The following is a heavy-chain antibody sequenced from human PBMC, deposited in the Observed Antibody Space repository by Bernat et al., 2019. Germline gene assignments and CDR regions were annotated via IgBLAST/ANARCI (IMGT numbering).Heavy chain of an antibody. CDR2: ISSSGSTI. J-gene: IGHJ3*02. CDR1: GFTFSSYE. Sequence: EVQLVESGGGFVQPGGSLRLSCADSGFTFSSYELNWFRQAPGKGLEWVSYISSSGSTIYYADPVKGRFTIFRDNAKKSLYLQMNRLRAEETAVYYCARVDESGYSGYGDPAGAFDIWGQGTMVTVSS. CDR3: ARVDESGYSGYGDPAGAFDI. V-gene: IGHV3-48*03. D-gene: IGHD5-12*01.